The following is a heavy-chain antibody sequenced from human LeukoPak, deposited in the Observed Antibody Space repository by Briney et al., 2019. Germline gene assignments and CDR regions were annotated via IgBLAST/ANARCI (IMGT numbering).Heavy chain of an antibody. D-gene: IGHD2-2*01. V-gene: IGHV4-59*01. J-gene: IGHJ4*02. CDR2: IYYTGST. Sequence: SETLSLTCSVSGDLIRTCYWSWIRQPPGKGLEWIGYIYYTGSTNSNPSLKSRVTISVDTSKNQFSLNLTSVTAADTAVYYCARACSSATCSFDYWGQGTLVTVSS. CDR1: GDLIRTCY. CDR3: ARACSSATCSFDY.